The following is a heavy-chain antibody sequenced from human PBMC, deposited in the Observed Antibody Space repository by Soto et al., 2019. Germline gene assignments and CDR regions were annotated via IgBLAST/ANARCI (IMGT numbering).Heavy chain of an antibody. CDR3: ARSGTIFGVVKYYYMDV. D-gene: IGHD3-3*01. V-gene: IGHV4-34*01. CDR2: INHSGST. J-gene: IGHJ6*03. CDR1: GGSFSGYY. Sequence: PSETLSLTCAVYGGSFSGYYWSWIRLPPGKGLEWIGEINHSGSTNYNPSLKSRVTISVDTSKNQFSLKLSSVTAADTAVYYCARSGTIFGVVKYYYMDVWGKGTTVTV.